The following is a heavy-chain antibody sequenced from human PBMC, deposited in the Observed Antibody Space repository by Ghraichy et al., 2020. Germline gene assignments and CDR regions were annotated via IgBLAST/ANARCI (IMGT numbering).Heavy chain of an antibody. D-gene: IGHD3-3*01. CDR3: AREGGYYHIGAFDI. CDR1: GFTFSSYS. J-gene: IGHJ3*02. V-gene: IGHV3-48*02. Sequence: GGSLRLSCAASGFTFSSYSMNWVRQAPGKGLEWVSYIISSSSTIYYADSVKGRFTISRDNAKNSLYLQMNSLRDEDTAVYYCAREGGYYHIGAFDIWGQGTMVTVSS. CDR2: IISSSSTI.